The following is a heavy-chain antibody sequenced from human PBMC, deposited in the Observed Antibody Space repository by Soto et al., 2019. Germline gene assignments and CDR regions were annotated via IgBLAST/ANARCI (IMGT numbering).Heavy chain of an antibody. J-gene: IGHJ4*02. D-gene: IGHD2-2*01. CDR2: ISYDGSNK. CDR1: GFTFSSYA. CDR3: ATDLYCSSTSCRHSDY. Sequence: QVQLVESGGGVVQPGRSLRLSCAASGFTFSSYAMHWVRQAPGKGLEWVAVISYDGSNKYYADSVKGRFTISRDNSKNTLYLQMNSLRAEDTAVYYCATDLYCSSTSCRHSDYWGQGTPVTVSS. V-gene: IGHV3-30-3*01.